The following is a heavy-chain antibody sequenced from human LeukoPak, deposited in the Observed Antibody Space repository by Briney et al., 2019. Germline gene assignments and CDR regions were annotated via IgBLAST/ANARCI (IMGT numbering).Heavy chain of an antibody. CDR3: ARDTWFGETYNWFDP. J-gene: IGHJ5*02. CDR1: GYTFTGYY. V-gene: IGHV1-2*02. D-gene: IGHD3-10*01. CDR2: INPNSGGT. Sequence: GASVKVSCKASGYTFTGYYMHWVRQAPGQGLEWMGWINPNSGGTNYAQKFQGRVTMTRDTSISTAYMELSRLRSDDTAVYYCARDTWFGETYNWFDPWGQGTLVTVSS.